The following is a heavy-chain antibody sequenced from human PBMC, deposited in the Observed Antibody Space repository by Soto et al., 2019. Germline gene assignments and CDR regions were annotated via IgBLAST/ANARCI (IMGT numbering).Heavy chain of an antibody. J-gene: IGHJ5*02. CDR2: IIPIFGTA. CDR1: GGTFSSYA. Sequence: QVQLVQSGAEVNKPGSSVKVSCKASGGTFSSYAISWVRQAPGQGLEWMGGIIPIFGTANYAQKFQGRVTITADESTSTAYMELSSLSSEYTAVYSLTSYTGAWAATNMGCFDPWGQGSMVTVAS. D-gene: IGHD2-15*01. V-gene: IGHV1-69*01. CDR3: TSYTGAWAATNMGCFDP.